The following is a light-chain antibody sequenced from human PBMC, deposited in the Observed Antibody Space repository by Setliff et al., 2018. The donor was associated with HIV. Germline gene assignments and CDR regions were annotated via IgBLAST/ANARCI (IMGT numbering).Light chain of an antibody. CDR2: GNS. V-gene: IGLV1-40*01. CDR1: SSNIGPGYD. J-gene: IGLJ1*01. CDR3: QSYDSTLSGFYV. Sequence: QSALAQPPSVSGAPGQRVTISCTGSSSNIGPGYDVHWYQQVPGTAPKLLIYGNSNRPSGVPERFSASKSGTSASLTITGLQAEDEGDYYCQSYDSTLSGFYVVGTGTKVTVL.